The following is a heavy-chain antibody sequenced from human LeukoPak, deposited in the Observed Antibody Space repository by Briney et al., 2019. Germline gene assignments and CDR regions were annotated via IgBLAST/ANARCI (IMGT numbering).Heavy chain of an antibody. CDR2: IKSKTDGGTT. Sequence: GGSLRLSCAASGFTFSNYWMSWVRQAPGKGLEWVGRIKSKTDGGTTDYAAPVKGRFTISRDDSKNTLYLQMNSLKTEDTAVYYCTTPLSSSSWEYYFDYWGQGTLVTVSS. D-gene: IGHD6-13*01. V-gene: IGHV3-15*01. CDR1: GFTFSNYW. J-gene: IGHJ4*02. CDR3: TTPLSSSSWEYYFDY.